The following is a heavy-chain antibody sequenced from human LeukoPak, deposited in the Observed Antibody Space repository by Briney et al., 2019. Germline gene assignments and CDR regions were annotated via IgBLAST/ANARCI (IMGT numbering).Heavy chain of an antibody. Sequence: PSETLSLTCTVSGGSISSSSYYWGWIRQPPGKGLEWIGSIYDSGSTYYNPSLKSRVIISVDTSKNQFSLKLSSVTAADTAVYYCARCGPYSSSWYGYYFDYWGQGTLVTVSS. J-gene: IGHJ4*02. CDR2: IYDSGST. D-gene: IGHD6-13*01. CDR1: GGSISSSSYY. CDR3: ARCGPYSSSWYGYYFDY. V-gene: IGHV4-39*07.